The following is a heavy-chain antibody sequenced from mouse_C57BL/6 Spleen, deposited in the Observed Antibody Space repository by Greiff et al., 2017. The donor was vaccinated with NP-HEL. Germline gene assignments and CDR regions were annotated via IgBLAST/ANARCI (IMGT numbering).Heavy chain of an antibody. J-gene: IGHJ1*03. V-gene: IGHV1-80*01. CDR2: IYPGDGDT. Sequence: QVQLQQSGAELVKPGASVKISCKASGYAFSSYWMNWVKQRPGKGLEWIGQIYPGDGDTNYNGKFKGKATLTADKSSSTAYMQLSSLTSEDSAVYFCARELRPSGGYFDVWGTGTTVTVSS. CDR3: ARELRPSGGYFDV. D-gene: IGHD1-1*01. CDR1: GYAFSSYW.